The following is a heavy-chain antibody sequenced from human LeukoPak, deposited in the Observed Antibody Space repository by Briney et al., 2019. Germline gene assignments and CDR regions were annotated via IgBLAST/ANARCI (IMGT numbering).Heavy chain of an antibody. V-gene: IGHV4-34*01. Sequence: SETLSLTCAVYGVSFSGYYWSWLRQPPGKGLEWIGEINHSGSTNYNPSLKSRVTISVDTSKNQFSLKLSSVTAADTAVYYCARGRDIVVVPAARTYYMDVWGKGTTVTVSS. CDR3: ARGRDIVVVPAARTYYMDV. J-gene: IGHJ6*03. CDR1: GVSFSGYY. D-gene: IGHD2-2*01. CDR2: INHSGST.